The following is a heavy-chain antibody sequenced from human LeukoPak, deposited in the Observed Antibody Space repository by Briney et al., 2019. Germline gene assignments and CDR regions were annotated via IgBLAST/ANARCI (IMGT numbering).Heavy chain of an antibody. J-gene: IGHJ4*02. V-gene: IGHV4-34*01. Sequence: PSETLSLTCAVYGGSFSGYYWSWIRQPPGKGLEWIGEINHSGSTNYNPSLKSRVTISVDTSKNRFSLKLSSVTAADTAVYYCARGPARYCSSTSCPWYWGQGTLVTVSS. CDR2: INHSGST. D-gene: IGHD2-2*01. CDR3: ARGPARYCSSTSCPWY. CDR1: GGSFSGYY.